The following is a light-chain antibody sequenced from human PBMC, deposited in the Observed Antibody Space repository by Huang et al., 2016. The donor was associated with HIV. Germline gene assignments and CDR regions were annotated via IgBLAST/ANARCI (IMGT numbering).Light chain of an antibody. Sequence: DIVMTQSPDSLAVSLGERATINCKSSQSVLYSSNNKNYLAWYKQKPGQPPKLLIYWASTRESGVTDRFSGSGSGTDYTLTISSLQAEDVAVYYCQQYYSSPQTFGQGTKLEIK. CDR3: QQYYSSPQT. CDR2: WAS. CDR1: QSVLYSSNNKNY. V-gene: IGKV4-1*01. J-gene: IGKJ2*01.